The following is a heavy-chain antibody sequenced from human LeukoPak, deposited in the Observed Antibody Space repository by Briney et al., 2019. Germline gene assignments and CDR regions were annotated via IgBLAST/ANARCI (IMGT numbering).Heavy chain of an antibody. V-gene: IGHV3-7*01. Sequence: GGSLRLSCAASGFTFSSYWMSWVRQAPGKGLEWVANINQDGSEKYYVDSVKGRFTISRDNAKNSLYLQVNSLRVEDTAVYYCARSMTTVTTFAYWGQGTLVTVSS. D-gene: IGHD4-17*01. J-gene: IGHJ4*02. CDR3: ARSMTTVTTFAY. CDR2: INQDGSEK. CDR1: GFTFSSYW.